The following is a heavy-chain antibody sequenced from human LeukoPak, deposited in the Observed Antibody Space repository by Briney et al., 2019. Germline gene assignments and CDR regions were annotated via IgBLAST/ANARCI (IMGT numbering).Heavy chain of an antibody. J-gene: IGHJ6*04. V-gene: IGHV3-21*01. CDR1: GFTFSSYS. D-gene: IGHD6-19*01. CDR2: ISSSSSYI. Sequence: GGSLGLSCAASGFTFSSYSMNWVRQAPGKGLEWVSSISSSSSYIYYADSVKGRFTISRDNAKNSLYLQMSSLRAEDTAVYYCARGVTLGLVYYYYYGMDVWGKGTTVTVSS. CDR3: ARGVTLGLVYYYYYGMDV.